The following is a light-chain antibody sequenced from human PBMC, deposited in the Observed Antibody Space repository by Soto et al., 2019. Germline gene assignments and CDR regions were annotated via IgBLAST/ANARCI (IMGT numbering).Light chain of an antibody. CDR1: SSDVGGYNY. J-gene: IGLJ1*01. V-gene: IGLV2-14*01. CDR3: TSPTPDSLYV. CDR2: KVS. Sequence: QSVLTQPASVSGSPGQSITISCTGTSSDVGGYNYVSWYQQYPGRVPKLLIYKVSNRPSGISNRFSGSKSGNTASLTISGLQAEDEADYFCTSPTPDSLYVFGSGTKVTVL.